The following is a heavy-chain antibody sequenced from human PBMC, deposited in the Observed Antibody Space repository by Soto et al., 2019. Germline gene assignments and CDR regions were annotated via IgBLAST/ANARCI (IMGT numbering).Heavy chain of an antibody. CDR3: TTGLLRFLEWLLYRLDYYYYMDV. CDR1: GFTFSNAW. Sequence: EVQLVESGGGLVKPGGSLRLSCAASGFTFSNAWMSWVRQAPGKGLEWVGRIKSKTDGGTTDYAAPVKGRFTISRDDSKNTLYLQMNSLKTEDTAVYYCTTGLLRFLEWLLYRLDYYYYMDVWGKGTTVTVSS. J-gene: IGHJ6*03. V-gene: IGHV3-15*01. CDR2: IKSKTDGGTT. D-gene: IGHD3-3*01.